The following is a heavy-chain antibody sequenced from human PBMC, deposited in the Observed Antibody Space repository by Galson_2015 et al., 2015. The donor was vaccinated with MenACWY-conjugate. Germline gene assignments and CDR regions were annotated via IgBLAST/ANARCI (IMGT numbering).Heavy chain of an antibody. Sequence: SLRLSCAVSGFTVSSNYMSWVRQAPGKGLEWVSVIYSDLTAYYADSVKGRFSISRDNSKNTVYLQLAGLRAEDTAMYFCARGPTYNWNYKYFAYWGRGTLVTVSS. J-gene: IGHJ4*02. CDR1: GFTVSSNY. V-gene: IGHV3-53*01. CDR2: IYSDLTA. D-gene: IGHD1-7*01. CDR3: ARGPTYNWNYKYFAY.